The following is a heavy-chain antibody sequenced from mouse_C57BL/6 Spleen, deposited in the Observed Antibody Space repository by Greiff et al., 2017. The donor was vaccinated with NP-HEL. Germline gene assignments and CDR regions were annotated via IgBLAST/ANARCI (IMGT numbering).Heavy chain of an antibody. Sequence: DVQLQESGPGLVKPSQSLSLTCSVTGYSITSGYYWNWIRQFPGNKLEWMGYISYDGSNNYNPSLKNRISITRDTSKNQFFLKLNSVTTEDTATYYCARGLARSYWYFDVWGTGTTVTVSS. D-gene: IGHD6-1*01. J-gene: IGHJ1*03. CDR2: ISYDGSN. CDR3: ARGLARSYWYFDV. CDR1: GYSITSGYY. V-gene: IGHV3-6*01.